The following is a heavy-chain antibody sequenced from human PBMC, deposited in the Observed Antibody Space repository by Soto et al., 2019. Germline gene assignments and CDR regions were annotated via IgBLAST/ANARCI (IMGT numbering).Heavy chain of an antibody. CDR3: AYSSTPFDY. CDR1: GGSISSYY. CDR2: IYYSGST. J-gene: IGHJ4*02. D-gene: IGHD6-13*01. V-gene: IGHV4-59*01. Sequence: SETLSLTCTVSGGSISSYYWSWIRQPPGKGLEWIGYIYYSGSTNCNPSLKSRVTISVDTSKNQFSLKLSSVTAADTAVYYCAYSSTPFDYWGQGTLVTVSS.